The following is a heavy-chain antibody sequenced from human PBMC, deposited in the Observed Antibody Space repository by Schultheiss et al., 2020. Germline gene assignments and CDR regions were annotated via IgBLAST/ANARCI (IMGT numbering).Heavy chain of an antibody. V-gene: IGHV3-74*01. CDR3: VKATGGSVYPHFDY. Sequence: GGSLRLSCAASGFTFSSYAMSWVRQAPGKGLVWVSRINSDGSVTSYADSVKGRFTISRDNSKNTLYLQMSSLRAEDTAVYYCVKATGGSVYPHFDYWGQGTLVTVSS. J-gene: IGHJ4*02. CDR1: GFTFSSYA. CDR2: INSDGSVT. D-gene: IGHD1-26*01.